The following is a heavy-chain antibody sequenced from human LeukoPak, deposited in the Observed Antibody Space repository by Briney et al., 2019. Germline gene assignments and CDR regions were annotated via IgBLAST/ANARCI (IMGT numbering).Heavy chain of an antibody. D-gene: IGHD6-13*01. CDR1: GGSISSYY. CDR3: ARGSSSSWYYDY. Sequence: SETLSLTCTVSGGSISSYYWSWIRQPPGKGLEWIGYIYYSGSTNYNPSLKSRVTISVDTSKNQFSLKLSSVTAADTAVYYCARGSSSSWYYDYWGQGTLVTVSS. V-gene: IGHV4-59*01. J-gene: IGHJ4*02. CDR2: IYYSGST.